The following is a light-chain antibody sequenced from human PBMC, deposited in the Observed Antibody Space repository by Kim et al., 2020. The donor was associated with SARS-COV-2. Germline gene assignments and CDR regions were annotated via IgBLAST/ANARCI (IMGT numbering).Light chain of an antibody. Sequence: ALGQTVRITCQGDSLRSYYASWYQQKPGQAPVLVIYGKNNRPSGIPDRFSGSSSGNTASLTITGAQAEDDADYYCNSRDSSGNHLVFGGGTKVTVL. J-gene: IGLJ2*01. V-gene: IGLV3-19*01. CDR1: SLRSYY. CDR3: NSRDSSGNHLV. CDR2: GKN.